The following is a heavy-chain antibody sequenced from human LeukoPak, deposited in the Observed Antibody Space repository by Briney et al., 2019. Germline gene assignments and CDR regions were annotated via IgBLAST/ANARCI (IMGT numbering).Heavy chain of an antibody. J-gene: IGHJ4*02. D-gene: IGHD2-2*01. CDR3: AKGGGYCSSTSCYEYFDY. Sequence: GGSLRLSCAASGFTFSSYGMSWVRQAPGKGLEWVSAISGSGGSTYYADSVKGRFTISRDNSKNTLYLQMNSLRAEDTAVYYCAKGGGYCSSTSCYEYFDYWGQGTLVTVSS. CDR2: ISGSGGST. V-gene: IGHV3-23*01. CDR1: GFTFSSYG.